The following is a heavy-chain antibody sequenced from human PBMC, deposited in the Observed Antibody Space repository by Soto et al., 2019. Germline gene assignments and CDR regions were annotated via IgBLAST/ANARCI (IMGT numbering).Heavy chain of an antibody. V-gene: IGHV3-21*01. CDR1: GFTFSAYS. J-gene: IGHJ3*02. D-gene: IGHD3-22*01. CDR2: ISTSGNYI. Sequence: EVQLVESGGGLVRPGGSLRLSCAASGFTFSAYSMNWVRQPPGKGLEWVSSISTSGNYIYYADSVKGRFTISRDNAKDSLYLQLNNLRGEDTAVYFCARDEAGGYTFDTWGQGTMVTVSS. CDR3: ARDEAGGYTFDT.